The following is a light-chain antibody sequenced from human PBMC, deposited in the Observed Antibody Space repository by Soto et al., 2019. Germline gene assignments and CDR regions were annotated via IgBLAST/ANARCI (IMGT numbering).Light chain of an antibody. CDR3: QQFGGSPRT. Sequence: EIVLTQSPGTLSLSPGERATISCRASQGVSSSYLAWYQQKPGQAPSLLIYGASIRATGIPDRFSGSGSGTDFTLTISRLEPEDAAVYYCQQFGGSPRTFGQGTRVEIK. V-gene: IGKV3-20*01. CDR1: QGVSSSY. CDR2: GAS. J-gene: IGKJ1*01.